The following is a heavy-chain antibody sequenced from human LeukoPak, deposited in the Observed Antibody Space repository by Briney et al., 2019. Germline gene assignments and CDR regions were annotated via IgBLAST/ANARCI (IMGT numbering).Heavy chain of an antibody. J-gene: IGHJ4*02. V-gene: IGHV3-53*01. CDR2: LYSDGDT. D-gene: IGHD6-19*01. Sequence: PGGSLRLSCAASGFALSNNYVGWVRQAPGGGLHWVSLLYSDGDTYYADSVKGRFTISRDTSKNTLYLQMNSLRVDDTAVYYCARDLYSSAWYGIHWGQGTLVTLSS. CDR1: GFALSNNY. CDR3: ARDLYSSAWYGIH.